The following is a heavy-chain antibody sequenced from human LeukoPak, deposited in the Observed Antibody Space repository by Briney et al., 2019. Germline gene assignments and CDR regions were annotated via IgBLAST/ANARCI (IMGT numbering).Heavy chain of an antibody. Sequence: SETLSLTCTVSGGPISNYYWWGWIRQPPGKGLEWIGHISYSGSTNYNPPLKSRLPISVDTSKNQFSLKLSSVTAADTAVYYCGRDSGYSYGYGVDYWGQGTLVTVPS. V-gene: IGHV4-59*01. J-gene: IGHJ4*02. D-gene: IGHD5-18*01. CDR2: ISYSGST. CDR3: GRDSGYSYGYGVDY. CDR1: GGPISNYY.